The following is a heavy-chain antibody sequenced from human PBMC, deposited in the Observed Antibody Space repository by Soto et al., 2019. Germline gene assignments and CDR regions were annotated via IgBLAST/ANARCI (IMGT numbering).Heavy chain of an antibody. CDR1: GYTFTSYY. J-gene: IGHJ6*02. Sequence: ASVKVSCKASGYTFTSYYMHWVRQAPGQGLEWMGIINPSGGSTSYAQKFQGRVTMTRDTSTRPVYMELSSLRSEDTAVYYWARDRPPPGIAAAGPSNYYYGMDVWGQGTTVTVSS. D-gene: IGHD6-13*01. V-gene: IGHV1-46*01. CDR2: INPSGGST. CDR3: ARDRPPPGIAAAGPSNYYYGMDV.